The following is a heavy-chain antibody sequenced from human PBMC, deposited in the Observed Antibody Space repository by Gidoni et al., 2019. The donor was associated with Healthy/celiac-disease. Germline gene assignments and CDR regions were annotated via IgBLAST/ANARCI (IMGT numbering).Heavy chain of an antibody. CDR1: GFTFSNAC. V-gene: IGHV3-15*01. D-gene: IGHD4-17*01. CDR2: IKSKTDGGTT. CDR3: TTTVRKAVTSLDVGAFDI. J-gene: IGHJ3*02. Sequence: EVQLVESGGGLVKPGGSLRLSCSASGFTFSNACMDWVRQAPGKGLEWVGRIKSKTDGGTTDYAAPVKGRFTISRDDSKNTLYLQMNSLKTEDTAVYYCTTTVRKAVTSLDVGAFDIWGQGTMVTVSS.